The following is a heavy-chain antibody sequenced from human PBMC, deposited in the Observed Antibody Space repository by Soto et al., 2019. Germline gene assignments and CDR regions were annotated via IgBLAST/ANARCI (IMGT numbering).Heavy chain of an antibody. CDR1: RFTFGSYW. J-gene: IGHJ6*02. CDR2: INVDGTET. CDR3: ARDKEVLLTNYGMAV. Sequence: GGSLSLSCTAPRFTFGSYWMHWVRQAPGKGLVWVSDINVDGTETWYADSVKGRFTISRDNDKKTLYLHMTGLRVDDTGVYCCARDKEVLLTNYGMAVWGQGTTVTVSS. V-gene: IGHV3-74*01.